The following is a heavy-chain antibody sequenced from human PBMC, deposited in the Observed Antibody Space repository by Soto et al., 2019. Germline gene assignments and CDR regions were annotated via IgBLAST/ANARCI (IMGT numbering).Heavy chain of an antibody. Sequence: QVQLVQSGAEVKKPGSSVKVSCKAPGDTFSSYAISWVRQAPGQGLEWMGGIIPIFGTANYAQMFQGRVTITADESTNTGYMELSSLRSEDTAVYYCARSQGGSSSLDIYYYYYYGMDVWGQGTTVTVSS. CDR1: GDTFSSYA. CDR3: ARSQGGSSSLDIYYYYYYGMDV. D-gene: IGHD2-15*01. J-gene: IGHJ6*02. CDR2: IIPIFGTA. V-gene: IGHV1-69*01.